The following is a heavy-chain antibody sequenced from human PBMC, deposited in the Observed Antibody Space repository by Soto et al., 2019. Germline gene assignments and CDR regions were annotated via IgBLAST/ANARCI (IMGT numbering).Heavy chain of an antibody. CDR1: GDTFTTYD. CDR2: INPNSGNI. V-gene: IGHV1-8*01. Sequence: GASVKVSCKASGDTFTTYDINWVRQATGHGLEWMGWINPNSGNIGYAQRFQGRVTMTRDTAIRTAYMEVSSLRSDDTAVYYCARDVEDGYNPFDYWGQGTLVTVSS. D-gene: IGHD5-12*01. J-gene: IGHJ4*02. CDR3: ARDVEDGYNPFDY.